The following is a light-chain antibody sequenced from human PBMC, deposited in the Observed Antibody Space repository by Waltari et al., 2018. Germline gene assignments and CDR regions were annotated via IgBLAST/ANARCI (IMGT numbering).Light chain of an antibody. CDR2: DLT. J-gene: IGLJ2*01. CDR1: SDDIGAYSY. CDR3: RAYTSRGTLK. Sequence: QSALTQPASVSGSPGQSITISCTGTSDDIGAYSYVTWYHHSPGKVPKLIIYDLTERTAGFSNRFSGSKSGSRVSLTVAGLQAEDEGLFYGRAYTSRGTLKFGGGTRVTVL. V-gene: IGLV2-14*03.